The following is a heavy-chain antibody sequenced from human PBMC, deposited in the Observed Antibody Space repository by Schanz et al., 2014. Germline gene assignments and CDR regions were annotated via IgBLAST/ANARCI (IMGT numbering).Heavy chain of an antibody. Sequence: QVHLVQSGAEVKRPGASVKVSCKASEYSFTSYSMHWVRQAPGQRLEWMGWINTGSGDTKYSQNFQGRVTITRDTSATTAYMELTNLRSEDTAVYYCARANYRRKINFDYWGRGTLVTVSS. CDR2: INTGSGDT. D-gene: IGHD3-10*01. CDR3: ARANYRRKINFDY. J-gene: IGHJ4*02. CDR1: EYSFTSYS. V-gene: IGHV1-3*04.